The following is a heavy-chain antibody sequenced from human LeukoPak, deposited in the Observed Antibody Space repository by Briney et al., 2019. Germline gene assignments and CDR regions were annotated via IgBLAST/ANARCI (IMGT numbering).Heavy chain of an antibody. Sequence: SETLSLTCTVSGGSVSSGSYYWSWIRQPPGKGLEWIGYIYYSGSTNYNPSLKSRVTISLDTSKNQFSLKLTSVTTADTAVYYCARDLSFDYWGQGTLVTVSS. CDR1: GGSVSSGSYY. V-gene: IGHV4-61*01. CDR2: IYYSGST. CDR3: ARDLSFDY. J-gene: IGHJ4*02.